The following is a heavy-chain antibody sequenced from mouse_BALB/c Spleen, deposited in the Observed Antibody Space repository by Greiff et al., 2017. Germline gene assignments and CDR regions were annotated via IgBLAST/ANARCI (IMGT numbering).Heavy chain of an antibody. J-gene: IGHJ3*01. CDR1: GFTFSSFG. Sequence: DVMLVESGGGLVQPGGSRKLSCAASGFTFSSFGMHWVRQAPEKGLEWVAYISSGSSTIYYADTVKGRFTISRDNPKNTLFLQMTSLRSEDTAMYYCAIYYDYGAWFAYWGQGTLVTVSA. D-gene: IGHD2-4*01. CDR2: ISSGSSTI. CDR3: AIYYDYGAWFAY. V-gene: IGHV5-17*02.